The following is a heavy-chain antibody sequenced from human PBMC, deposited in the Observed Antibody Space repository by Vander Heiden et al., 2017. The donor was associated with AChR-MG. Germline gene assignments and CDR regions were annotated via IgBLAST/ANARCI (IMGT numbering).Heavy chain of an antibody. V-gene: IGHV1-69*01. J-gene: IGHJ5*02. CDR1: GGTFSSYA. D-gene: IGHD1-7*01. CDR2: IIPLFGTA. CDR3: ARDDWNLTNWFDP. Sequence: QVQLVQSGAEMKKPGSSVTVSCKASGGTFSSYAISWVRQAPGQGLEWMGGIIPLFGTASYAQKFQGRLTITADESTTTAYMDLSSLTSEDTAVYYCARDDWNLTNWFDPWGQGTLVSVSS.